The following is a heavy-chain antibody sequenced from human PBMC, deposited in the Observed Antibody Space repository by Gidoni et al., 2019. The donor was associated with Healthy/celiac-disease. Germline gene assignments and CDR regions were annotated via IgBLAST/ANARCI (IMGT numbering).Heavy chain of an antibody. Sequence: QITLKESGPTLVKPTQTLTLTCTFSGFSLSTSGVGVGWIRQPPGKALEWLALIYWNDDKRYSPSLKRRLTITKDTSKNQVVLTMTNMDPVDTATYYCAHSGRVGATTNFDYWGQGTLVTVSS. CDR2: IYWNDDK. V-gene: IGHV2-5*01. J-gene: IGHJ4*02. CDR1: GFSLSTSGVG. CDR3: AHSGRVGATTNFDY. D-gene: IGHD1-26*01.